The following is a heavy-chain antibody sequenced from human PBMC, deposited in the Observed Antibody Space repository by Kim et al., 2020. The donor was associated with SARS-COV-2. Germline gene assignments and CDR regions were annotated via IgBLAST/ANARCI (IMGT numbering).Heavy chain of an antibody. CDR3: ARRGGTGDMLVAFEI. CDR2: IYFSGST. D-gene: IGHD7-27*01. J-gene: IGHJ3*02. Sequence: SETLSLTCTVSGGSISSYYWSWIRQPPGKGLEWIGYIYFSGSTNYNPSLKSRVTISVDTSKNQFSLKLSSVTAADTAVYYCARRGGTGDMLVAFEIWGQGTMVTVSS. CDR1: GGSISSYY. V-gene: IGHV4-59*08.